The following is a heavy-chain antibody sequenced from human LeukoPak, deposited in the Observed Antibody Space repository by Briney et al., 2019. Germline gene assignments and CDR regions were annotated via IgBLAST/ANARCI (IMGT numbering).Heavy chain of an antibody. CDR1: GYTFTGYY. D-gene: IGHD2-2*01. V-gene: IGHV1-2*02. CDR3: ATTLLPAAMPSYYYYYGMDV. J-gene: IGHJ6*02. CDR2: INPNSGGT. Sequence: ASVKVSCKASGYTFTGYYMHWVRQAPGQGLEWMGWINPNSGGTSYAQKFQGRVTMTRDTSISTAYMELSRLRSDDTAVYYCATTLLPAAMPSYYYYYGMDVWGQGTTVTVSS.